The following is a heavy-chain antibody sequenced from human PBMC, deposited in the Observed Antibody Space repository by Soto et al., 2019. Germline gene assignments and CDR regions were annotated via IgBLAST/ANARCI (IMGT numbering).Heavy chain of an antibody. V-gene: IGHV1-3*04. CDR3: ARHEDY. J-gene: IGHJ4*02. CDR1: GYTFTDYA. Sequence: QVQVVQSGAEVKKPGASVTVSCKASGYTFTDYALHWVRQAPEQSLEWMGWIHTGSGDTKYSQNFQGRVTITRDTSANTAYMELSSLRSEDTAVYYCARHEDYWGQGTLVTVSS. CDR2: IHTGSGDT.